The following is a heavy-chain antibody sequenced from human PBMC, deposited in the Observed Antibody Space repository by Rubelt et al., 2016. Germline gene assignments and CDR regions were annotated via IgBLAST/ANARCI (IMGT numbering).Heavy chain of an antibody. CDR3: ARADSTFTFFDY. V-gene: IGHV3-9*01. J-gene: IGHJ4*02. D-gene: IGHD3-16*01. CDR1: GFTFDDYA. CDR2: ISWNSGTT. Sequence: VQLVESGGGLVQPGRSLRLSCAASGFTFDDYAMHWVRQGPGKGLEWVSGISWNSGTTGYADSLKGRFTISRDNAKNSLYLQMNSLRAEDTAVYYCARADSTFTFFDYWGQGTLVTVSS.